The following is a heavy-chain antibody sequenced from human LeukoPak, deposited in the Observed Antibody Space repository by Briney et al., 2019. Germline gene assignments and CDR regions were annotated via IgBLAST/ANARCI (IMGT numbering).Heavy chain of an antibody. D-gene: IGHD6-25*01. J-gene: IGHJ5*02. CDR2: ISGSSSPI. V-gene: IGHV3-48*04. Sequence: GGSLRLSCAASGFTFSGYSMNWVRQAPGKGLEWVSYISGSSSPIFYADSVKGRFTISRDNAKNSLYLQMNSLRAEDTAVYYCAREPAAAGKNWFDPWGQGTLVTVSS. CDR1: GFTFSGYS. CDR3: AREPAAAGKNWFDP.